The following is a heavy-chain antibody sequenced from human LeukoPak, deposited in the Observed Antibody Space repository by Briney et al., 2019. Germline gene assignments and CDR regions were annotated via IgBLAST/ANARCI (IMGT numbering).Heavy chain of an antibody. J-gene: IGHJ4*02. V-gene: IGHV4-38-2*01. CDR3: ARLAVPYSTSRAKYYFDY. CDR2: IYHSGNT. D-gene: IGHD6-13*01. Sequence: PSETLSLTCAVSGYSISSGYYWGWIRQPPEKGLEWIGIIYHSGNTYFNPSLKSRVTISVDTSKNQFSLKLSSVTAADTAVYYCARLAVPYSTSRAKYYFDYWGQGTLVTVSS. CDR1: GYSISSGYY.